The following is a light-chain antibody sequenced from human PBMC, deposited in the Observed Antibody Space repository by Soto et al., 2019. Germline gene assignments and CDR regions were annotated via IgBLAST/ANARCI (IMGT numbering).Light chain of an antibody. J-gene: IGLJ2*01. CDR3: QSYDSSIVV. CDR2: EDN. CDR1: SGSIASNY. V-gene: IGLV6-57*02. Sequence: NFMLTQPHSVSESPGKTVTISCTGSSGSIASNYVQWYQQRPGSAPTTVIYEDNQRPSGVPDRFSGSIDSSSNSASLTISGLKIEDEADYYCQSYDSSIVVFGGGTKLTVL.